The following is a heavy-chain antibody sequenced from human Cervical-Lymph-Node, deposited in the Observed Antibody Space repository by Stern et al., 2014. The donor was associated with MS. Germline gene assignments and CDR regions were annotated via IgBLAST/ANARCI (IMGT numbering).Heavy chain of an antibody. CDR3: ARGSGDNWFDP. CDR2: FIPFLGIS. Sequence: QLEQYGAEVKKPGSSVKVSCKSSGGISWVRQAPGQGLEWMGGFIPFLGISNYAQKFQGRVTITADTSTNTTYLHLSRLTSADTAVYYCARGSGDNWFDPWGQGTLVPVSS. D-gene: IGHD3-10*01. J-gene: IGHJ5*02. CDR1: GG. V-gene: IGHV1-69*17.